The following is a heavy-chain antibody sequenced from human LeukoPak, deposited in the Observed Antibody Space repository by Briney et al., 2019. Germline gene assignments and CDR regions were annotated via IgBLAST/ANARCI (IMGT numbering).Heavy chain of an antibody. V-gene: IGHV4-59*01. J-gene: IGHJ4*02. CDR1: GGSMSSSY. CDR2: IYYTGST. CDR3: ARLYSGYDSSDFDY. D-gene: IGHD5-12*01. Sequence: PSETLSLTCTVSGGSMSSSYWTWIRQPPGKGLEWIGHIYYTGSTNYNPSLKSRVTISVDTSNNQFSLKLSSVTAADTAVYYCARLYSGYDSSDFDYWGQGTLVTVSS.